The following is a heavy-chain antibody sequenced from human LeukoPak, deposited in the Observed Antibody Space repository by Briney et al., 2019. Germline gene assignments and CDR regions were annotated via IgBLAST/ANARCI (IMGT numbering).Heavy chain of an antibody. Sequence: ASVKVSCKASGYTFNSSYMHWVRQAPGQGLEWMGWINTNTGNPTYAQGFTGRFVFSLDTSVSTAYLQISSLKAEDTAVYYCARDDSWYAFDYWGQGTLVTVSS. CDR2: INTNTGNP. J-gene: IGHJ4*02. V-gene: IGHV7-4-1*02. CDR1: GYTFNSSY. D-gene: IGHD6-13*01. CDR3: ARDDSWYAFDY.